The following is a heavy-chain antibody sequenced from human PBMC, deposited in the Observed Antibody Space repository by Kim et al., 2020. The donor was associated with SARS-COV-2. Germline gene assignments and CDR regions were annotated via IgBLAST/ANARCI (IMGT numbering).Heavy chain of an antibody. Sequence: SETLSLTCTVSDGSISSYYWGWIRLPPGKGLEWIGHMYYTGITNYNPSLKSRVTISVDTSKNQFSLRLTSVTAADTAVYFCARRSQRENFFDYWGQGALVTVSS. CDR2: MYYTGIT. J-gene: IGHJ4*02. CDR3: ARRSQRENFFDY. V-gene: IGHV4-59*13. D-gene: IGHD6-25*01. CDR1: DGSISSYY.